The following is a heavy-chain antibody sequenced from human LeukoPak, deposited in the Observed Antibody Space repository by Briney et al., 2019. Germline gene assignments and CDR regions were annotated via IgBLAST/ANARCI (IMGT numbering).Heavy chain of an antibody. J-gene: IGHJ1*01. V-gene: IGHV1-18*01. CDR2: ISAYSGNT. CDR3: ARGSSSQYFRF. CDR1: GHAFSSHP. D-gene: IGHD3-10*01. Sequence: ASVKVSCKASGHAFSSHPVSWVRQAPGQGLEWMGWISAYSGNTSYAQRFQGRVTMSTEASTNTAYMELTSLRSDDTAIYFCARGSSSQYFRFWGQGTLVTVSS.